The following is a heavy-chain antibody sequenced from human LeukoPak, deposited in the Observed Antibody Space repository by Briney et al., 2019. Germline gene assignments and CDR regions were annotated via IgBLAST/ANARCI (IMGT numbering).Heavy chain of an antibody. CDR3: ARGFDYYDSSGYLSNWYFDL. D-gene: IGHD3-22*01. V-gene: IGHV4-38-2*02. CDR2: VSHSGST. Sequence: SETLSLTCTVSGYSISIAFYWGWIRQPPGKGLEWIGSVSHSGSTYYNPSLKSRVTISVDTSKNQFSLKLSSVTAADTAVYYCARGFDYYDSSGYLSNWYFDLWGRGTLVTVSS. CDR1: GYSISIAFY. J-gene: IGHJ2*01.